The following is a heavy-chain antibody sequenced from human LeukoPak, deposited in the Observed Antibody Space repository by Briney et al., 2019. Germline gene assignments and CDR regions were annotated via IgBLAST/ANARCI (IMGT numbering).Heavy chain of an antibody. CDR2: INHSGST. V-gene: IGHV4-34*01. CDR1: GGSFSGYY. D-gene: IGHD2-15*01. CDR3: ARGDPSRHCSGGSCYSVELWFDY. Sequence: SETLSLTCAVYGGSFSGYYWSWIRQSPGKGLEWIGEINHSGSTNYNPSLKSRVTISVDTSKNQFSLKLRSVSAADTAVYYCARGDPSRHCSGGSCYSVELWFDYWGQGTLVTVSS. J-gene: IGHJ4*02.